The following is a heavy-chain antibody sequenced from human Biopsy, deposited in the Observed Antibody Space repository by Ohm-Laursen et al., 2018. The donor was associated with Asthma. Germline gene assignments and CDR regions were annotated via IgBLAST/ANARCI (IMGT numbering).Heavy chain of an antibody. CDR1: GYNFIGFA. CDR3: ARTYYDFLTGQVKDVFGV. V-gene: IGHV1-3*04. CDR2: VNTGNGDT. J-gene: IGHJ3*01. Sequence: VSSVKVSCKASGYNFIGFAIHWVRQAPGQRLEWMGWVNTGNGDTKYSQKFQGRVTITRDTSASTAYMELRSLRSEDTATYYCARTYYDFLTGQVKDVFGVWGQGTMVTVSS. D-gene: IGHD3-9*01.